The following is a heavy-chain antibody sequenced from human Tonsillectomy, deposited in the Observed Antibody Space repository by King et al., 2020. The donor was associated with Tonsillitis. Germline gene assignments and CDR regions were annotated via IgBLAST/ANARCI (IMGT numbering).Heavy chain of an antibody. J-gene: IGHJ6*02. CDR1: GFTFSSYW. CDR2: ISSDGSIT. D-gene: IGHD6-25*01. V-gene: IGHV3-74*01. Sequence: VQLVESGGGLVQPGGSLRLSCAASGFTFSSYWMYWVRQAPGKGLLWFARISSDGSITNYADSVKGRFNISRDNAKNTVSLQMNTLRAEDTAVYYCARALSGHYYGMDVWGQGTTVTVPS. CDR3: ARALSGHYYGMDV.